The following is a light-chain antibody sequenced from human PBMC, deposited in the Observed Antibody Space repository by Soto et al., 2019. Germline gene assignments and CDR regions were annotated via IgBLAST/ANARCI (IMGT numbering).Light chain of an antibody. CDR1: ESVSSSY. CDR2: DAS. V-gene: IGKV3-20*01. Sequence: ESGLTQSPGTLSLSPGERATLACRASESVSSSYVAWYQQKPGQAPGLLIHDASSRATGIPARFSGSGSGTDFTPPTSRLQPEDFAVYYCQLYGRSSRATFGQGTRLEIK. J-gene: IGKJ5*01. CDR3: QLYGRSSRAT.